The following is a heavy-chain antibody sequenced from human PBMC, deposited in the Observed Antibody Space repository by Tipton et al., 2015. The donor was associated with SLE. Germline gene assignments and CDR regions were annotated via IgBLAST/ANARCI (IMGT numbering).Heavy chain of an antibody. Sequence: LRLSCTVSGGSISSSSYYWGWIRQPPGKGLEWIGSIYYSGSTYYNPSLKSRVTISVDTSKNQFSLKLSSVTAADTAVYYCARGVEMATITFSWFDPWGQGTLVTVSS. D-gene: IGHD5-24*01. CDR3: ARGVEMATITFSWFDP. J-gene: IGHJ5*02. V-gene: IGHV4-39*07. CDR2: IYYSGST. CDR1: GGSISSSSYY.